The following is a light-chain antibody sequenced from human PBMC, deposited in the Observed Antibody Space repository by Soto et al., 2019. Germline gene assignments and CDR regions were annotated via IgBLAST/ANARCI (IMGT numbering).Light chain of an antibody. CDR2: GAS. CDR1: QSVGSN. CDR3: QQYNNWVT. V-gene: IGKV3D-15*01. Sequence: EIVMTQSPDTQSVSLGERATLSCRASQSVGSNLAWYQQKPGQAPRLLIYGASTRATGIPARFSGSGSGTEFTLNISSLQSEDSAVYYCQQYNNWVTLRGGTKVDIK. J-gene: IGKJ4*01.